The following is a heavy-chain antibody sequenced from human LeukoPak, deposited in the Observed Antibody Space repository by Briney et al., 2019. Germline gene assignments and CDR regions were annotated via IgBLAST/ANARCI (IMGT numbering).Heavy chain of an antibody. CDR1: GYSISSGYY. J-gene: IGHJ3*02. V-gene: IGHV4-38-2*02. D-gene: IGHD1-26*01. CDR2: IYHSGST. Sequence: SETLSLTCTVSGYSISSGYYWGWIRQPPGKGLEWIGSIYHSGSTYYNPPLKSRVTMSVDTSKNQFSLKLTSVTAADTAVYYCTRGAVGSTPHVAFDIWGQGTMVTVSS. CDR3: TRGAVGSTPHVAFDI.